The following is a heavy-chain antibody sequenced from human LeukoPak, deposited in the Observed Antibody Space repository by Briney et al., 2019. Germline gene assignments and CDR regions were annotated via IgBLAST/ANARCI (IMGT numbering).Heavy chain of an antibody. J-gene: IGHJ6*03. CDR3: ARDRLSIVANYMDV. Sequence: PGRSLRLSCAASGFTFSDYYMSWIRQSPGKGLEWVSYISSSGSTIYYADSVKGRFTISRDNAKNSLYLQMNSLRAEDTAVYYCARDRLSIVANYMDVWGKGTTVTVSS. V-gene: IGHV3-11*01. CDR2: ISSSGSTI. D-gene: IGHD3-22*01. CDR1: GFTFSDYY.